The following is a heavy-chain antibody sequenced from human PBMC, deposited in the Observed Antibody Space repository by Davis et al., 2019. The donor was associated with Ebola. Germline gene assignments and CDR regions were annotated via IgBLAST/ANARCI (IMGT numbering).Heavy chain of an antibody. D-gene: IGHD4-11*01. V-gene: IGHV3-23*01. J-gene: IGHJ6*02. CDR2: ISGSGGNA. CDR1: GFTFSDYA. CDR3: AKSANSKYSSSADFFHGMDV. Sequence: GESLKISCEASGFTFSDYAMNWVRQTPGKGLEWVSRISGSGGNAYYTDSVRGRFTISRDNSKNTLYLQMRGLRAEDTAVYYCAKSANSKYSSSADFFHGMDVWGQGTTVTVAS.